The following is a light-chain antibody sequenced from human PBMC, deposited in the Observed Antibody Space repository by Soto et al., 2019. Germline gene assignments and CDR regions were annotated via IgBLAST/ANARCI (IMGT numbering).Light chain of an antibody. V-gene: IGLV2-14*01. CDR2: EVS. CDR3: SSYTSSSTLGV. CDR1: SSDVGGYNY. Sequence: ALTQPASVSGSPGQSITISCTGTSSDVGGYNYVSWYQQHPGKAPKLMIYEVSNRPSGVSNRFSGSKSSNTASLTISGLQAEDEADYYCSSYTSSSTLGVFGTGTKVTAL. J-gene: IGLJ1*01.